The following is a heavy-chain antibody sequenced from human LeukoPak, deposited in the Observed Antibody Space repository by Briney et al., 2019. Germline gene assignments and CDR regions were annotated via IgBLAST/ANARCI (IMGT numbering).Heavy chain of an antibody. CDR3: ASPTTTVTTYDAFDI. CDR1: GGTFSSCA. Sequence: GASVKVSCKASGGTFSSCAISWVRQAPGQGLEWMGGIIPIFGTANYAQKFQGRVTITADESTSTAYMELSSLRSEDTAVYYCASPTTTVTTYDAFDIWGQGTMVTVSS. CDR2: IIPIFGTA. D-gene: IGHD4-17*01. V-gene: IGHV1-69*13. J-gene: IGHJ3*02.